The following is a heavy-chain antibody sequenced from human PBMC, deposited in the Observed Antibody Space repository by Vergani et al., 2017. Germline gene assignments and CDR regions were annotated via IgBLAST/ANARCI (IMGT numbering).Heavy chain of an antibody. V-gene: IGHV4-61*01. Sequence: QVQLQESGPGLVKPSETLSLTCTVSGGSVSSGSYYWSWIRQPPGKGLEWIGYIYYSGSTNYNPSLKSRVTISVDTSKNQFSLKLSSVTAADTAVYYCARVGSASTVVTPCGSYYYYGIDVWGKGTTVTVSS. CDR1: GGSVSSGSYY. CDR3: ARVGSASTVVTPCGSYYYYGIDV. J-gene: IGHJ6*04. CDR2: IYYSGST. D-gene: IGHD4-23*01.